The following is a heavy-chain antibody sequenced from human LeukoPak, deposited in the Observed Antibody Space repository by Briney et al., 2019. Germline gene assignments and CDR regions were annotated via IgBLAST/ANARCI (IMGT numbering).Heavy chain of an antibody. V-gene: IGHV3-15*01. CDR1: GFTFSNAW. D-gene: IGHD3-9*01. CDR3: ARVSPYDILMWPPNYYYYYMDV. J-gene: IGHJ6*03. Sequence: PGGSLRLSCAASGFTFSNAWMSWVRQAPGKGLEWVGRIKSKADGGTTDYAAPVKGRFTISRDDSKNTLYLQMNSLRAEDTAVYYCARVSPYDILMWPPNYYYYYMDVWGKGTTVTVSS. CDR2: IKSKADGGTT.